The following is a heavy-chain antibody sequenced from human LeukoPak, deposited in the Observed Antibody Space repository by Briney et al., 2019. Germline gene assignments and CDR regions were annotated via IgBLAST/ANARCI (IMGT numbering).Heavy chain of an antibody. J-gene: IGHJ4*02. CDR3: ARNYGSGSYFTPFDY. Sequence: SETLSLTCAVYGGSFSGYYWSWIRQPPGKGLEWIGYIYYSGSTNYNPSLKSRVTISVDTSKNQFSLKLSSVTAADTAVYYCARNYGSGSYFTPFDYWGQGTLVTVSS. D-gene: IGHD3-10*01. CDR2: IYYSGST. CDR1: GGSFSGYY. V-gene: IGHV4-59*01.